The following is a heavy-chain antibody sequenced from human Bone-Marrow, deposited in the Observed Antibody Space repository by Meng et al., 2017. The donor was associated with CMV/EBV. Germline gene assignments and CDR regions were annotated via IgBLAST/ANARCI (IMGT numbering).Heavy chain of an antibody. CDR1: GFPFTTYW. J-gene: IGHJ5*02. V-gene: IGHV3-7*01. CDR3: ARDGSLDP. Sequence: GESLKISCGASGFPFTTYWMTWVRQAPGKGLEWVANIRPDGSEKYYVDSVKGRFTISRDNAKNSLYLQLNSLRVEDAAVYYCARDGSLDPWGQGTLVTVSS. CDR2: IRPDGSEK.